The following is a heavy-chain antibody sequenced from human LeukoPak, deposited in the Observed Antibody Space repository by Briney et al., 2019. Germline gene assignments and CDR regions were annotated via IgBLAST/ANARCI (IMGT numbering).Heavy chain of an antibody. Sequence: ASVKVSRKASGYTFTGYYMHWLRQAPGQGLEWMGWINPNSGGTNYAQKFQGWVTVTRDTSISTAYMELSRLRSDDTAVYYCAREGVHEFDYWGQGTLVTVSS. D-gene: IGHD3-16*01. CDR3: AREGVHEFDY. CDR1: GYTFTGYY. J-gene: IGHJ4*02. V-gene: IGHV1-2*04. CDR2: INPNSGGT.